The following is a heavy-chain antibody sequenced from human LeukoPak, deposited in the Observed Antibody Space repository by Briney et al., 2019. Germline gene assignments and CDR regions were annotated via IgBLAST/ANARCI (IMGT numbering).Heavy chain of an antibody. CDR3: ARGPQQWLVLTWFDP. CDR2: INHSGST. Sequence: SETLSLTCAVYGGSLSGYYWSWIRQPPGKGLEWIGEINHSGSTNYNPSPKSRVTISVDTSKNQFSLKLSSVTAADTAVYYCARGPQQWLVLTWFDPWGQGTLVTVSS. D-gene: IGHD6-19*01. CDR1: GGSLSGYY. V-gene: IGHV4-34*01. J-gene: IGHJ5*02.